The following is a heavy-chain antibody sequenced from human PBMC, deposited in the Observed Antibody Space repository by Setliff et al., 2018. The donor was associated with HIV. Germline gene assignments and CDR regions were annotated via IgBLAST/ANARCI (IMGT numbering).Heavy chain of an antibody. Sequence: SETLSLTCGVSGYSISSGYYWGWIRQPPGKGLEWIGSIYHNGITYYNPSLKSRVTMSVDTSKNQFSLKLSSVTAADTAVYYCARHKTHDYDGNSVYFDFWGQGILVTVSS. CDR3: ARHKTHDYDGNSVYFDF. V-gene: IGHV4-38-2*01. CDR1: GYSISSGYY. J-gene: IGHJ4*02. D-gene: IGHD4-17*01. CDR2: IYHNGIT.